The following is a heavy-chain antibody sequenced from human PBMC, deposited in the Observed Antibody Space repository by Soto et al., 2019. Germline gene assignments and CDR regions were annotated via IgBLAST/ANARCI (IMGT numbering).Heavy chain of an antibody. J-gene: IGHJ4*02. CDR1: GFTFSSYS. D-gene: IGHD6-13*01. CDR2: ISSSSSYI. CDR3: ARDPFIAAAGTFDY. V-gene: IGHV3-21*01. Sequence: EVQLVESGGGLVKPGGSLRLSCAASGFTFSSYSMNWVRQAPGKGLEWVSSISSSSSYIYYADSVKGRFTISRDNAKNSLYLQMNSLRAEDTAVYYCARDPFIAAAGTFDYWGQGTLVTVSS.